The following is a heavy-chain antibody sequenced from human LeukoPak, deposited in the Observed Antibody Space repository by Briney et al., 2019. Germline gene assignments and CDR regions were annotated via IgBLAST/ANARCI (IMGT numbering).Heavy chain of an antibody. V-gene: IGHV4-59*08. CDR1: GGSINISY. D-gene: IGHD6-13*01. Sequence: SETLSLTCTVSGGSINISYWSWIRQPPEKGLEWIGYIYYRGSTNYNPSLKSRVTISVDTSKNQYSLKLSSVTAADTAVYYCARSGVFTGYDAFDIWGQGTRVTVSS. CDR2: IYYRGST. CDR3: ARSGVFTGYDAFDI. J-gene: IGHJ3*02.